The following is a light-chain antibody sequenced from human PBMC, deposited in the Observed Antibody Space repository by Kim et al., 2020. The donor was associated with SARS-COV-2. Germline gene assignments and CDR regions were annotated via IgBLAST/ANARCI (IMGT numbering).Light chain of an antibody. CDR3: QVWDSSSDHVV. Sequence: APGKTASIPGGGEKIGSKTVHWYQQRPGQAPLLVISYDSDRPSGVPERFSGSNSGNTATLTITRVDAGDEADYYCQVWDSSSDHVVFGGGTQLTVL. V-gene: IGLV3-21*04. CDR2: YDS. CDR1: KIGSKT. J-gene: IGLJ3*02.